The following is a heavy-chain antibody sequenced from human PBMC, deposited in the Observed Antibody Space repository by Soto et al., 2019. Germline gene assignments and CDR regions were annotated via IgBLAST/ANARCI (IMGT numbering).Heavy chain of an antibody. CDR3: ARDGSSSSPDYYYYGMDV. CDR2: IIPIFGTA. Sequence: SVKVSGKASGGTFSSYAISWVRQAPGQGLEWMGGIIPIFGTANYAQKFQGRVTITADESTSTAYMELSSLRSEDTAVYYCARDGSSSSPDYYYYGMDVWGQGTTVTVSS. CDR1: GGTFSSYA. D-gene: IGHD6-6*01. V-gene: IGHV1-69*13. J-gene: IGHJ6*02.